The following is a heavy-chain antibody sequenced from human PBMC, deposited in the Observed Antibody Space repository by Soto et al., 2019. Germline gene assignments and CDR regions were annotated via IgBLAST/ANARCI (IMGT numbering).Heavy chain of an antibody. Sequence: PSETLSLICTVSGGSISSYYWSWIRQPPGKGLEWIGYIYYSGSTNYNPSLKSRVTISVDTSKNQFSLKLSSVTAADTAVYYCARTTADYYYYYMDVWGKGTTVTVSS. D-gene: IGHD4-17*01. CDR1: GGSISSYY. J-gene: IGHJ6*03. CDR2: IYYSGST. V-gene: IGHV4-59*08. CDR3: ARTTADYYYYYMDV.